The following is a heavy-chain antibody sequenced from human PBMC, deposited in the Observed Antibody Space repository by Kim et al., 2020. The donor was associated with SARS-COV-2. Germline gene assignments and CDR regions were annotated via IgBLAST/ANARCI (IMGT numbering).Heavy chain of an antibody. Sequence: PYLKSRVTMSVDTSKNQFSLKLRSVTAADTAIYYCARTDCSSTTCYAGGDYWGQGTLVTVSS. D-gene: IGHD2-2*01. CDR3: ARTDCSSTTCYAGGDY. V-gene: IGHV4-4*07. J-gene: IGHJ4*02.